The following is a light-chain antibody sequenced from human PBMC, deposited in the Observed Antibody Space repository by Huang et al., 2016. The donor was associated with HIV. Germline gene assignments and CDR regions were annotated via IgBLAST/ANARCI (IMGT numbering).Light chain of an antibody. CDR1: QSVSSY. CDR2: DAS. J-gene: IGKJ2*01. V-gene: IGKV3-11*01. Sequence: EIVLTQSPATLSLSPGERAPLSCRASQSVSSYLAWYQQKPGQAPRLLIYDASNRATGIPARFSGSVSGTDFTLTISSLEPEDFAVYYCQQRSNWPPYTFGQGTKLEIK. CDR3: QQRSNWPPYT.